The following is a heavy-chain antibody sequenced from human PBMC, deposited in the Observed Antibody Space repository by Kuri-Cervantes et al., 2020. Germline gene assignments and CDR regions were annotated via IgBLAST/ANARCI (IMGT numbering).Heavy chain of an antibody. Sequence: GESLKISCAASGFTFSSYGMHWVRQAPGKGLEWVAVISYDGSNKYYADSVKGRFTISRDNSKNTLYLQMNSLRAEDTAVYYCARVLYSSGWYGNDYWGQGTLVTVSS. CDR2: ISYDGSNK. CDR3: ARVLYSSGWYGNDY. D-gene: IGHD6-19*01. J-gene: IGHJ4*02. V-gene: IGHV3-30*19. CDR1: GFTFSSYG.